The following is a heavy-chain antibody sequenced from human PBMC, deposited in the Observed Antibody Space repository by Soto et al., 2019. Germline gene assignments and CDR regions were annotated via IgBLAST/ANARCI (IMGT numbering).Heavy chain of an antibody. J-gene: IGHJ3*02. Sequence: EVPLVESGGGLVQPGGSLRLSCAASGFTFSSYWMHWVRQVPGKGLLWVSCINSDGSVTYYADSVKGRFTIFSDNAKNTMYLKKNSLRPEDTAVYYCERDDSGPRTFDIWSQGTDVAVSS. CDR2: INSDGSVT. V-gene: IGHV3-74*01. D-gene: IGHD2-21*02. CDR1: GFTFSSYW. CDR3: ERDDSGPRTFDI.